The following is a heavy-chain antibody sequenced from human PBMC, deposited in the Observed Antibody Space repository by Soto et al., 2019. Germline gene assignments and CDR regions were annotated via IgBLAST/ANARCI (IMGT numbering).Heavy chain of an antibody. J-gene: IGHJ4*02. CDR3: NRGSLYGRSGFSDY. Sequence: GGSLRLSCAASGFIFSDHYMDWVRQAPGKGLEWVGFIRSKAFGGTTEYAASVKGRFTISRDDSKSIAYLQMNSLKTEDTAVYYGNRGSLYGRSGFSDYWGQGTLVTVSS. V-gene: IGHV3-49*04. CDR2: IRSKAFGGTT. D-gene: IGHD3-22*01. CDR1: GFIFSDHY.